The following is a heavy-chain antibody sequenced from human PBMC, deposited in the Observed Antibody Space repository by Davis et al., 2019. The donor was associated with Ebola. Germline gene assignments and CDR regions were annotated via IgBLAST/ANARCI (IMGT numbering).Heavy chain of an antibody. CDR3: ARGHSYGSMVYGMDV. Sequence: MPGGSLRLSCTVSGDSMSSDSMSSSTYYWGWIRQPPGKGLEWIGNIYSSGTTYYNPSLKSRVTISVDTSKNQFSLRLSSVTAADTAMYYCARGHSYGSMVYGMDVWGQGTTVTVSS. J-gene: IGHJ6*02. CDR1: GDSMSSDSMSSSTYY. CDR2: IYSSGTT. V-gene: IGHV4-39*01. D-gene: IGHD5-18*01.